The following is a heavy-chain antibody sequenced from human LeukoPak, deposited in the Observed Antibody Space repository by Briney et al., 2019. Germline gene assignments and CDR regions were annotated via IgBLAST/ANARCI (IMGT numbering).Heavy chain of an antibody. Sequence: SHTLSLTCAISGDSVSSNSAAWNWIRQSPSRGLERLGRTYYRSKWYTDYAVSVKSRITINPDTSKNQFSLQLNSVTPEDTAVYYCARERDGYNYVELWCFDLWGRGTLVTVSS. CDR3: ARERDGYNYVELWCFDL. J-gene: IGHJ2*01. CDR1: GDSVSSNSAA. D-gene: IGHD5-24*01. V-gene: IGHV6-1*01. CDR2: TYYRSKWYT.